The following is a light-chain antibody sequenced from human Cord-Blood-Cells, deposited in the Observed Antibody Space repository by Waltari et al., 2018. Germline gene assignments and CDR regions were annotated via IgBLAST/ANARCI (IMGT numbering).Light chain of an antibody. V-gene: IGLV3-19*01. CDR1: SLRSYY. CDR2: GKN. CDR3: NSRDSSGNHLV. J-gene: IGLJ3*02. Sequence: SSELTQDPAVSVALGQTVRITCQGDSLRSYYASWYQQKPGQAPVRVSYGKNNRPSGIPDRFSGSSSGNTASLTITGAQAEDEADYYCNSRDSSGNHLVFGGGTKLTVL.